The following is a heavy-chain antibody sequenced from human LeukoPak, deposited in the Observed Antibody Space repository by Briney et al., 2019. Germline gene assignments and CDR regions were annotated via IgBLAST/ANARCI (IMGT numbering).Heavy chain of an antibody. CDR1: GFTVSSNY. CDR3: ARRAGGYSHPYDY. CDR2: IYNGGRT. Sequence: PGGSLRLSCAASGFTVSSNYMSWVRQAPGKGLEWVSVIYNGGRTYYADSVKGRFTMSRDNSKNTLYLQMNRLRAEDTAVYYCARRAGGYSHPYDYWGQGTLVTVSS. D-gene: IGHD4-23*01. V-gene: IGHV3-53*01. J-gene: IGHJ4*02.